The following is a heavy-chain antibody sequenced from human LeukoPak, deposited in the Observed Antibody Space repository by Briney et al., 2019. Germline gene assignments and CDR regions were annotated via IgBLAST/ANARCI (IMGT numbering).Heavy chain of an antibody. V-gene: IGHV3-7*01. J-gene: IGHJ6*02. Sequence: AGGSLRLSCAASGFTFSSYWMSWVRQAPGKGLEWVANIKQDGSEKYYVDSVKGRFTISRDNAKNSLYLQMNSLRAEDTAVYYCARDLIVVVPAAMVDYYYGMDVWGQGTTVTVSS. CDR3: ARDLIVVVPAAMVDYYYGMDV. CDR2: IKQDGSEK. CDR1: GFTFSSYW. D-gene: IGHD2-2*01.